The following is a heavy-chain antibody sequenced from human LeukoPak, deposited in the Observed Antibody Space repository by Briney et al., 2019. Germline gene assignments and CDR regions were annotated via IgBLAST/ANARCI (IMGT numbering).Heavy chain of an antibody. CDR3: ARGHDYVWGSYRTTFDY. Sequence: ASVKVSCKASGYTFTGYYMHWVRQAPGQGLEWMGRINPNGGGTNYAQKFQGRVTMTRDTSISTAYMELSRLRSDDTAVYYCARGHDYVWGSYRTTFDYWGQGTLVTVSS. CDR1: GYTFTGYY. D-gene: IGHD3-16*02. V-gene: IGHV1-2*06. J-gene: IGHJ4*02. CDR2: INPNGGGT.